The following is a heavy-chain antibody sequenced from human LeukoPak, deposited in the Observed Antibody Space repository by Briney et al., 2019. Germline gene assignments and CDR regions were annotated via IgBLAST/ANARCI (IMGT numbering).Heavy chain of an antibody. Sequence: GGSLRLSCAASGFTFDDYGMSWVRQAPGKGLEWVSGINWNGGSTGYADSVKGRFTISRDNAKNSLYLQMNSLRAEDTALYHCARGYYSSSWYSAPVQIGLTRLDYMDVWGKGTTVTISS. CDR1: GFTFDDYG. CDR3: ARGYYSSSWYSAPVQIGLTRLDYMDV. CDR2: INWNGGST. D-gene: IGHD6-13*01. V-gene: IGHV3-20*01. J-gene: IGHJ6*03.